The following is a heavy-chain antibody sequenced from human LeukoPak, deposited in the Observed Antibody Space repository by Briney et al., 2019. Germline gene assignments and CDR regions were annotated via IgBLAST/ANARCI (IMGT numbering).Heavy chain of an antibody. J-gene: IGHJ4*02. CDR3: VRDHNWAFDY. Sequence: GGSLRLSCAASGFTFSRYTMNWVRQAPGKELEWISNIRSESSSTTYADSVKGRFTISRDNAKNSLYLQINSLRAEDTAVYYCVRDHNWAFDYWGQGTLVTVSS. D-gene: IGHD3-16*01. V-gene: IGHV3-48*01. CDR2: IRSESSST. CDR1: GFTFSRYT.